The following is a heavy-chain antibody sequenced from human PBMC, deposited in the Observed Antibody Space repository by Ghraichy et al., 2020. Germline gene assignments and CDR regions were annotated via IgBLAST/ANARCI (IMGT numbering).Heavy chain of an antibody. CDR2: IRSKANTYAT. J-gene: IGHJ3*02. Sequence: GGSLRLSCAASGFTFSDSAIHWVRQASGKGLEWIGRIRSKANTYATEYAASVKGRFTISRDDSKNTAYLQMNSLKTEDTAVFYCTRWKINGEPFDIWGQGTLVTVSP. CDR3: TRWKINGEPFDI. D-gene: IGHD3-10*01. CDR1: GFTFSDSA. V-gene: IGHV3-73*01.